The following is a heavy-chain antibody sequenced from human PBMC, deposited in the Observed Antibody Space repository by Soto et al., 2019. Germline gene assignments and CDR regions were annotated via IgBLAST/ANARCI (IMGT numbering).Heavy chain of an antibody. CDR3: ARRLRYDYYYYGMDV. V-gene: IGHV1-69*13. J-gene: IGHJ6*02. D-gene: IGHD4-17*01. CDR2: IIPIFGTA. CDR1: GGTFSSYA. Sequence: SVKVSCKASGGTFSSYAISWVRQAPGQGLEWMGGIIPIFGTANYAQKFQGRVTITADESTSTAYMELSSLRSEDTAVYYCARRLRYDYYYYGMDVWGQGTTVTVSS.